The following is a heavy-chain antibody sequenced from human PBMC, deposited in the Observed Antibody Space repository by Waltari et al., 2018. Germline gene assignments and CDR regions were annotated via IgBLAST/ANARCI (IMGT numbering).Heavy chain of an antibody. V-gene: IGHV3-48*01. CDR1: RFTFSTYS. CDR2: ISGTSSII. CDR3: ARGKYTSDRSFDY. J-gene: IGHJ4*02. Sequence: EVQLVESGGGLVQPGGSLRLSCAASRFTFSTYSMNWVRQAPGRGLEWVSYISGTSSIIYYADSVKGRFTISRDNAKNSLYLQMNSLRAEDTAVYFCARGKYTSDRSFDYWGQGTLVTV. D-gene: IGHD6-19*01.